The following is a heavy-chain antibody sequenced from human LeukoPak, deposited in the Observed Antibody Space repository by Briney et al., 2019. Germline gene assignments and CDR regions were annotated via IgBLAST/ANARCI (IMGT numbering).Heavy chain of an antibody. D-gene: IGHD6-13*01. CDR1: GFTFSDYY. CDR2: SSSSGSTI. J-gene: IGHJ6*03. Sequence: GGSLRLSCAASGFTFSDYYMSWIRQAPGKGLEWVSYSSSSGSTIYYADSVKGRFTISRDNAKNSLYLQMNSLRAEDTAVYYCARDSLSSSWYGRRAYYMDVWGKGTTVTVSS. V-gene: IGHV3-11*01. CDR3: ARDSLSSSWYGRRAYYMDV.